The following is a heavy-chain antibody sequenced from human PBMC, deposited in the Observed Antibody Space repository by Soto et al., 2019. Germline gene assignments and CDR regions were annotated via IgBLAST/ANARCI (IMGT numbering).Heavy chain of an antibody. V-gene: IGHV3-64*01. Sequence: EVQLAESGGGLAQPGGSLRLSCAASGFTLSGSAMDWVRQAPGKGLEYVSGISSNGVGTYYANSVQGRFTISRDNSKNTVYLQMGSLRPEDMAVYYCARRARPDFYYMDVWGKGTTVTVSS. D-gene: IGHD6-6*01. J-gene: IGHJ6*03. CDR2: ISSNGVGT. CDR1: GFTLSGSA. CDR3: ARRARPDFYYMDV.